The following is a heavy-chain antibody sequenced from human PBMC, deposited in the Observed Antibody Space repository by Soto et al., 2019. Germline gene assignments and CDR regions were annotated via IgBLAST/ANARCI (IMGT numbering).Heavy chain of an antibody. V-gene: IGHV4-59*01. D-gene: IGHD2-2*02. CDR2: IYYSGST. CDR1: GGSISSYY. J-gene: IGHJ4*02. CDR3: AREYGSSTSCYMGNFDY. Sequence: SETLSLTCTVSGGSISSYYWSWIRQPPGKGLEWIGYIYYSGSTNYNPSLKSRVTISVDTSKNQFSLKLSSVTAADTAVYYCAREYGSSTSCYMGNFDYWGQGTLVTVS.